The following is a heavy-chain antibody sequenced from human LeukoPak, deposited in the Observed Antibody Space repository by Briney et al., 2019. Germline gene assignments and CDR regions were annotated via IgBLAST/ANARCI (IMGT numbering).Heavy chain of an antibody. CDR1: GYTFTSYG. CDR3: ARFLKSVAGTVGFDP. J-gene: IGHJ5*02. Sequence: GASVKVSCKASGYTFTSYGISWVRQAPGQGLEWMGWISAYNGNTNYAQKLQGRVTMTTDTSTSTAYMELRSLRSDDTAVYYCARFLKSVAGTVGFDPWGQGTLVTVSS. V-gene: IGHV1-18*01. CDR2: ISAYNGNT. D-gene: IGHD6-19*01.